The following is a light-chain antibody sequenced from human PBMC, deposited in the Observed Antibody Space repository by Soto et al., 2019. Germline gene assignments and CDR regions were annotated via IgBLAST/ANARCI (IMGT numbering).Light chain of an antibody. CDR2: DAS. CDR1: QSVSSY. Sequence: EIVLTQSPATLSLSPGERATLSCGASQSVSSYLAWYQQKPGQAPRLLIYDASNRATGIPARFSGSGSGTAFTLTISSLEPEDFAVYYCQQRSNWLTFGGGTKVEIK. V-gene: IGKV3-11*01. J-gene: IGKJ4*01. CDR3: QQRSNWLT.